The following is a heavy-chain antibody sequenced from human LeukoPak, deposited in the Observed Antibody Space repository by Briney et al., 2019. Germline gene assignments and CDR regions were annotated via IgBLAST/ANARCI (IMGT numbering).Heavy chain of an antibody. CDR3: ARDVLWFGELYDAFDI. J-gene: IGHJ3*02. CDR1: GFTFSSYE. D-gene: IGHD3-10*01. Sequence: GGSLRLSCAASGFTFSSYEMNWVRQAPGKGLEWVSSISSSSSYIYYADSVKGRFTISRDNAKNSLYLQMNSLRAEDTAVYYCARDVLWFGELYDAFDIWGQGTMVTVSS. CDR2: ISSSSSYI. V-gene: IGHV3-21*01.